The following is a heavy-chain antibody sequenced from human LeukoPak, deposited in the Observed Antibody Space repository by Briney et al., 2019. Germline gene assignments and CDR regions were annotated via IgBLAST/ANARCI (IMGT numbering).Heavy chain of an antibody. Sequence: GGSLRLSCAASGITFSSYGMSWVRQAPGKGLEWVANIKQDGSAKYYVDSVKGRFTISRDNAKNSLYLQMNSLRAEDTAVYYCARQYCSGGSCLTYFDYWGQGTLVTVSS. CDR3: ARQYCSGGSCLTYFDY. D-gene: IGHD2-15*01. J-gene: IGHJ4*02. CDR1: GITFSSYG. CDR2: IKQDGSAK. V-gene: IGHV3-7*01.